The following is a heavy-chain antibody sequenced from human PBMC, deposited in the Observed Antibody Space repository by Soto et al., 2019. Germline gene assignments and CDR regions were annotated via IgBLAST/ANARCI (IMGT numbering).Heavy chain of an antibody. CDR1: GFTFSSYS. V-gene: IGHV3-21*03. D-gene: IGHD2-15*01. CDR3: ARDCSGGSCLGHDAFHI. J-gene: IGHJ3*02. CDR2: ISSSSSYI. Sequence: EVQLVESGGGLVKPGGSLRLSCAASGFTFSSYSMNWVRQAPGKGLEWVSSISSSSSYIYYADSVKGRSTISRDNAKKSLYLQMNSLSAEDTAVYYCARDCSGGSCLGHDAFHIWGQGTMVTVSS.